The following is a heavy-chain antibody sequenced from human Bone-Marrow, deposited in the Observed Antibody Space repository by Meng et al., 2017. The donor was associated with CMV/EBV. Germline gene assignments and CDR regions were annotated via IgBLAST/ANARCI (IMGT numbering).Heavy chain of an antibody. CDR1: GGTFSSYA. Sequence: SVKVSCKASGGTFSSYAISWVRQAPGQGLEWMGGIIPILGIANYAQKFQGRVTITEDKSKSKAYMELNSLRSEYTAVYYCERDASYSGSPSGKDWGQGTLVTVSS. CDR2: IIPILGIA. D-gene: IGHD1-26*01. J-gene: IGHJ1*01. CDR3: ERDASYSGSPSGKD. V-gene: IGHV1-69*10.